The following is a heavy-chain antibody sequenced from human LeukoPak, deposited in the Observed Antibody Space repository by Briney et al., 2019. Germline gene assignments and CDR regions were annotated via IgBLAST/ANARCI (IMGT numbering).Heavy chain of an antibody. CDR3: ARSAGSSSWYFDY. CDR1: GGSISSGGYY. D-gene: IGHD6-13*01. V-gene: IGHV4-31*03. J-gene: IGHJ4*02. CDR2: IYYSGST. Sequence: PPQTLSLTCTVSGGSISSGGYYWSWIRQHPGKGLEWIGYIYYSGSTYYNPSLKSRVTISVDTSKNQFSLKLSSVTAADTAVYYCARSAGSSSWYFDYWGQGTLVTVSS.